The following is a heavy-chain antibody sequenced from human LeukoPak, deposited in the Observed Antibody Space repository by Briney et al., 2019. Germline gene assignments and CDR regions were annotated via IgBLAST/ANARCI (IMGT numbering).Heavy chain of an antibody. J-gene: IGHJ4*02. CDR2: INPSGGST. V-gene: IGHV1-46*01. Sequence: ASVKVSCKASGYTFTSYYMHWVRLAPGQGLEWMGIINPSGGSTSYAQKFQGRVTMTRDTSTSTVYMELSSLRSEDTAVYYCARDSELYSSSWSFDYWGQGTLVTVSS. D-gene: IGHD6-13*01. CDR3: ARDSELYSSSWSFDY. CDR1: GYTFTSYY.